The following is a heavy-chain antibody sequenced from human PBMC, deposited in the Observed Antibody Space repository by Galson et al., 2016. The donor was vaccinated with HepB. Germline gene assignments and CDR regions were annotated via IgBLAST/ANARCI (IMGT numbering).Heavy chain of an antibody. D-gene: IGHD5-24*01. J-gene: IGHJ1*01. CDR1: GGSISGSGYF. V-gene: IGHV4-39*01. CDR2: IYHTGST. Sequence: SETLSLTCSVTGGSISGSGYFWGWLRQPPGREPEWIASIYHTGSTYYHPSLKSRVRISVDTSRNQFSLELSSVTAADTAVYFCARPAQRISQFLYWGQGLLGTISS. CDR3: ARPAQRISQFLY.